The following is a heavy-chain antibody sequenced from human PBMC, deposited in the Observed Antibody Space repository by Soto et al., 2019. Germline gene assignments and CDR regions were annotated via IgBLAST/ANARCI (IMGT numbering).Heavy chain of an antibody. V-gene: IGHV2-5*02. CDR3: AHISGPREWSGNYGGYFFNS. Sequence: TQTVALTCRSSGLSYTTGGMAVGWIRQPPGKALEWLALLYWDNDKQYSPSLRSRLTITKDTSINQVSLTMTNMNPMDTGTYYCAHISGPREWSGNYGGYFFNSLGQRILVTVFS. CDR1: GLSYTTGGMA. D-gene: IGHD4-17*01. J-gene: IGHJ4*02. CDR2: LYWDNDK.